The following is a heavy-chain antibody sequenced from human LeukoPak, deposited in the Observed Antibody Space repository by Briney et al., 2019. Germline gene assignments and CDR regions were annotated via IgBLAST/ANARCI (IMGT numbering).Heavy chain of an antibody. CDR1: GFTFSSYA. Sequence: GGSLRLSCAASGFTFSSYAMHWVRQAPGKGLEWVAVISYDGSNKYYADSVKGRFTISRDNSKSTLYLQMNSLRAEDTAVYYCARDQSYYYDSSGYRGPFDYWGQGTLVTVSS. CDR3: ARDQSYYYDSSGYRGPFDY. V-gene: IGHV3-30-3*01. J-gene: IGHJ4*02. D-gene: IGHD3-22*01. CDR2: ISYDGSNK.